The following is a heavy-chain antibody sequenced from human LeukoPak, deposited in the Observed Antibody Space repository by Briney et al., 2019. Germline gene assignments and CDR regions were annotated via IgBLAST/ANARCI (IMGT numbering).Heavy chain of an antibody. CDR1: GGSFSGYY. D-gene: IGHD5-12*01. CDR2: INHSGST. Sequence: SETLSLTCAVYGGSFSGYYCSWIRQPPGKGLEWIGEINHSGSTNYNPSLKSRVTISVDTSKNQFSLKLSSVTAADTAVYYCARGIIIVATMAPVNWFDPWGQGTLVTVSP. V-gene: IGHV4-34*01. J-gene: IGHJ5*02. CDR3: ARGIIIVATMAPVNWFDP.